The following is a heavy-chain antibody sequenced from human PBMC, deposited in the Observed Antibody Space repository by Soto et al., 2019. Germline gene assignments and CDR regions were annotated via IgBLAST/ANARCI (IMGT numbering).Heavy chain of an antibody. CDR2: IIPIFGTA. D-gene: IGHD5-18*01. CDR1: GGTFSSYA. V-gene: IGHV1-69*13. CDR3: ARDRGVGGYSYGPFDY. J-gene: IGHJ4*02. Sequence: ASVKVSCKASGGTFSSYAISWVRQAPGQGLEWMGGIIPIFGTANYAQKFQGRVTITADESTSTAYMELSSLRSEDTAVYYCARDRGVGGYSYGPFDYWGQGTLVTVSS.